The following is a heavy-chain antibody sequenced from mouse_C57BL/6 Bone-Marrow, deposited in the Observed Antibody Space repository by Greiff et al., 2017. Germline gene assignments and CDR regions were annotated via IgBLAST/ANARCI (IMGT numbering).Heavy chain of an antibody. CDR3: ARDDYDWFAY. CDR2: IYPRNGST. D-gene: IGHD2-4*01. Sequence: QVQLQPSGAELARPGASVKLSCKASGYTFTSYGISWVKQRTGQGLEWIGEIYPRNGSTYYNEKFKGKATLTAYKSSSTAYMELRSLTSEDSAVYVCARDDYDWFAYWGQGTLVTVSA. V-gene: IGHV1-81*01. CDR1: GYTFTSYG. J-gene: IGHJ3*01.